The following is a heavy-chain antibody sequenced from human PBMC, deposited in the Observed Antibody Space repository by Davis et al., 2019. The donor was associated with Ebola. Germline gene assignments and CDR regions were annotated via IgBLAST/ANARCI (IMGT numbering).Heavy chain of an antibody. CDR2: INHSGST. CDR3: ARDGAGLYYDFLWGFDP. V-gene: IGHV4-34*01. J-gene: IGHJ5*02. CDR1: GGSFSGYY. D-gene: IGHD3-3*01. Sequence: SETLSLTCAVYGGSFSGYYWSWTRQPPGKGLEWIGEINHSGSTYYNPSLKSRVTISVDTSKNQFSLKLSSVTAADTAVYYCARDGAGLYYDFLWGFDPWGQGTLVTVSS.